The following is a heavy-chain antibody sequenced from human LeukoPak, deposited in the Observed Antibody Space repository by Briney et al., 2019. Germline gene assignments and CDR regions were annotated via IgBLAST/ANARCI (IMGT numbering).Heavy chain of an antibody. CDR1: GDSVSSNSVN. J-gene: IGHJ3*02. CDR2: AYYRSKWFY. CDR3: AREVPKTGGRLGAFDI. Sequence: SQTLSLTCTISGDSVSSNSVNWNWIRQSPSRGLEWLGRAYYRSKWFYEYGLSVRSRITIDPDTSKNQFSLQLHSVTPDDTAVYYCAREVPKTGGRLGAFDIWGQGTMVTVSS. V-gene: IGHV6-1*01. D-gene: IGHD7-27*01.